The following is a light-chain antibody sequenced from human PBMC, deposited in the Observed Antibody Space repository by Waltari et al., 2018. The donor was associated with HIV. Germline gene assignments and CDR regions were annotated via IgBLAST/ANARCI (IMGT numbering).Light chain of an antibody. Sequence: QLVLTQSPSASASLGASAKLTCTLSSGHSNYAIPRPRQRPEKRPRYFMKVTRDGRHSKGDGISDRFSGSSSGAERHLIISILQSEDEADYYCQTWGTGIRVFGGGTKLTVL. CDR3: QTWGTGIRV. CDR1: SGHSNYA. J-gene: IGLJ3*02. CDR2: VTRDGRH. V-gene: IGLV4-69*02.